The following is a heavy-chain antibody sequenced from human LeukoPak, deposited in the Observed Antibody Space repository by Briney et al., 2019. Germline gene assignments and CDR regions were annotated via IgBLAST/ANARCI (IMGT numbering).Heavy chain of an antibody. V-gene: IGHV3-23*01. J-gene: IGHJ4*02. CDR1: GFTFSNYA. CDR3: AKGSSPFDY. CDR2: ISANGGGT. D-gene: IGHD6-13*01. Sequence: PGGSLRPSCAACGFTFSNYAMSWVRQAPGKGLEWVSAISANGGGTYYADSVKGRFTISRDNSKNTLYLQMNSLRAEDTAVYYCAKGSSPFDYWGQGTLVTVSS.